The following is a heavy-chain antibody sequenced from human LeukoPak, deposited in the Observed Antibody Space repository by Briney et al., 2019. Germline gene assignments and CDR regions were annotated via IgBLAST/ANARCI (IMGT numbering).Heavy chain of an antibody. CDR3: ARGSSLAYYVDV. D-gene: IGHD3-16*02. J-gene: IGHJ6*03. Sequence: GGSLRLSCVASGFTFSSYWMHWVRQAPGKGLVWVSRINTDGGTTTYADSVKGQFTISRDNAKNTLYLQMNSLRAEDTAVYYCARGSSLAYYVDVWGKGTTVTVSS. V-gene: IGHV3-74*01. CDR2: INTDGGTT. CDR1: GFTFSSYW.